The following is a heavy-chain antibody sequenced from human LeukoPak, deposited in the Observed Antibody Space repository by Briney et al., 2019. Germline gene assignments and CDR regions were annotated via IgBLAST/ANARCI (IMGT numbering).Heavy chain of an antibody. Sequence: GSLRLSCAASGFTFSSYAMSGVRQAPGKGLEWVSAISGSGGSTYYADSVKGRFTISRDNSKNTLYLQMNSLRAEDTAVYYCAKDSHYGDYGSHFDYWGQGTLVTVSS. CDR2: ISGSGGST. V-gene: IGHV3-23*01. CDR3: AKDSHYGDYGSHFDY. D-gene: IGHD4-17*01. J-gene: IGHJ4*02. CDR1: GFTFSSYA.